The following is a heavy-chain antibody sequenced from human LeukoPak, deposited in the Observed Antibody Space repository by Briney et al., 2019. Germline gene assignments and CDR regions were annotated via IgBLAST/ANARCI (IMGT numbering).Heavy chain of an antibody. CDR2: IDHGGVT. D-gene: IGHD1-26*01. V-gene: IGHV4-61*02. J-gene: IGHJ1*01. Sequence: PSETLSLTCTVSGASIYFESYYWTWVRPSAGKGLEWIGRIDHGGVTNYNPSLQSRVTISLDTSQKQFSLKLDSVTAADTAVYYCARGHDYYSEYFQHWGQGTLVSVSS. CDR3: ARGHDYYSEYFQH. CDR1: GASIYFESYY.